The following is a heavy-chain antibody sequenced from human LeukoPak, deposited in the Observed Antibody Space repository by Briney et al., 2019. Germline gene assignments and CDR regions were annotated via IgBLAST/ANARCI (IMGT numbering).Heavy chain of an antibody. D-gene: IGHD4-17*01. V-gene: IGHV3-48*03. CDR2: ISSSGSTI. CDR1: GFTLSSYE. CDR3: ASVTTYYYGMDV. J-gene: IGHJ6*02. Sequence: GGSLRLSCAASGFTLSSYEMSWVRQAPGKGLEWVSYISSSGSTIYYADSVKGRFTISRDNAENSLYLQMNSLRAEDTAVYYCASVTTYYYGMDVWGQGTTVTVSS.